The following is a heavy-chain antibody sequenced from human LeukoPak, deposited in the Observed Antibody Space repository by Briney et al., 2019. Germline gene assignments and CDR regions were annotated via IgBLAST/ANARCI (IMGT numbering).Heavy chain of an antibody. J-gene: IGHJ4*02. CDR3: ARLGGYYGSGSYPDY. Sequence: GASVKVSCKASGYTFTSYDINWVRQATAQGLEWMGWMNPNGGNTGHAQKFQGRVTMTRNTSISTAYMELSSLRSEDTAVYYCARLGGYYGSGSYPDYWGQGTLVTVSS. V-gene: IGHV1-8*01. CDR1: GYTFTSYD. D-gene: IGHD3-10*01. CDR2: MNPNGGNT.